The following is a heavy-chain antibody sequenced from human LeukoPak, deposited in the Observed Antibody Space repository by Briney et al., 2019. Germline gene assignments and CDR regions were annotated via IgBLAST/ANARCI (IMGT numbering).Heavy chain of an antibody. CDR3: ARPAGARHY. V-gene: IGHV4-30-2*01. D-gene: IGHD6-6*01. CDR2: IYHSGST. J-gene: IGHJ4*02. Sequence: PSQTLSLTCAVSGGSISSGGYSWSWIRQPPGKGLEWIGYIYHSGSTYYNPSLKSRVTISVDRSKNQFSLKLSSVTAADTAVYYCARPAGARHYWGQGTLVTVSS. CDR1: GGSISSGGYS.